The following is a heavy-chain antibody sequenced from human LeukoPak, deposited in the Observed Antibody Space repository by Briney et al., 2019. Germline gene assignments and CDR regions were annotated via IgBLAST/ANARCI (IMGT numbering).Heavy chain of an antibody. CDR1: GYTFTSYG. D-gene: IGHD6-13*01. CDR2: ISAYNGNT. CDR3: ARDRGIAAAGTYYYYYYMDV. V-gene: IGHV1-18*01. J-gene: IGHJ6*03. Sequence: ASVKVSCKVSGYTFTSYGISWVRQAPGQGLEWMGWISAYNGNTNYAQKLQGRVTMTTDTSTSTAYMELRSLRSDDTAVYYCARDRGIAAAGTYYYYYYMDVWGKGTTVTVSS.